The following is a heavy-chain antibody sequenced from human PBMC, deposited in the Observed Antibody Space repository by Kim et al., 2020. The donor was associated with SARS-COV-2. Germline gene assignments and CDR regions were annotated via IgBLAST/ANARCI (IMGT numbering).Heavy chain of an antibody. D-gene: IGHD3-16*01. Sequence: GGSLRLSCAASGFTFSSYSMNWVRQAPGKGLEWVSYISSSSSTIYYADSVKGRFTISRDNAKNSLYLQMNSLRDEDTAVYYCARAWDDYGWGTQQTPIGYYYLRLAVGGQDPTVTIS. V-gene: IGHV3-48*02. CDR2: ISSSSSTI. CDR3: ARAWDDYGWGTQQTPIGYYYLRLAV. J-gene: IGHJ6*02. CDR1: GFTFSSYS.